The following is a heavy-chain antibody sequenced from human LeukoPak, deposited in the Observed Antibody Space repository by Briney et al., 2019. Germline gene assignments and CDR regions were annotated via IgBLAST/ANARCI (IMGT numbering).Heavy chain of an antibody. V-gene: IGHV4-34*01. D-gene: IGHD1-7*01. Sequence: SETLSLTCAVYGGSFSGYYWSWIRQPPGKGLEWIGEINHSGSTNYNPSLKSRVTISVDTSKNQFSLKLSSVTAADTAVYYCARSQLELPDYWGHGTLVTVSS. J-gene: IGHJ4*01. CDR1: GGSFSGYY. CDR2: INHSGST. CDR3: ARSQLELPDY.